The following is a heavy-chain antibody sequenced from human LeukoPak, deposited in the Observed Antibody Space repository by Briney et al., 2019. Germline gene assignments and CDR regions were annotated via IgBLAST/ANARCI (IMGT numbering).Heavy chain of an antibody. J-gene: IGHJ5*02. CDR1: GGSFSGYY. CDR3: ARGSGSSWYRGGWFDP. V-gene: IGHV4-34*01. Sequence: PSETLPLTCAVYGGSFSGYYWSWIRQPPGKGLEWIGEINHSGSTNYNPSLKSRVTISVDTSKNQFSLKLSSVTAADTAVYYCARGSGSSWYRGGWFDPWGQGTLVTVSS. D-gene: IGHD6-13*01. CDR2: INHSGST.